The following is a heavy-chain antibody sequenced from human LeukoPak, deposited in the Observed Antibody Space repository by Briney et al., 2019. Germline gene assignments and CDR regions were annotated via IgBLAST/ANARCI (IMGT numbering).Heavy chain of an antibody. CDR2: MNPNSGNT. CDR3: ARGGNSGYDLFDY. D-gene: IGHD5-12*01. V-gene: IGHV1-8*01. CDR1: VSTFTTYD. J-gene: IGHJ4*02. Sequence: ASGTVCCTTAVSTFTTYDIDWLRQSNGHGLEMLGWMNPNSGNTGYAQKFQGRVTMSRNTSISTAYMELSSLRSEDTAVYYCARGGNSGYDLFDYWGQGTLVTVSS.